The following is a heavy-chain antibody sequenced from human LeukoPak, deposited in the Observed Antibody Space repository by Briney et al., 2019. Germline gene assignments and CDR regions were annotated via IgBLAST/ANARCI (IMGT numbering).Heavy chain of an antibody. Sequence: GESLKISCKGSGYSFTDFWIAWVRQMPGQGLEWMGIIYPGDSDTRYSPSFQGQVTISADKFISTAYLQWSSLRASDTAIYYCARLFGSTWPFDYWGQGTLVTVSS. D-gene: IGHD6-13*01. CDR1: GYSFTDFW. V-gene: IGHV5-51*01. CDR3: ARLFGSTWPFDY. J-gene: IGHJ4*02. CDR2: IYPGDSDT.